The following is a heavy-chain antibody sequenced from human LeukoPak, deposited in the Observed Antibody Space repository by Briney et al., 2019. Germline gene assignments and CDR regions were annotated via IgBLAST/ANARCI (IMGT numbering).Heavy chain of an antibody. D-gene: IGHD3-3*01. CDR1: GGSISTYY. CDR3: AREGIFGVVTVPAFDI. CDR2: VYYSGST. V-gene: IGHV4-59*12. J-gene: IGHJ3*02. Sequence: SETLSLTCTVSGGSISTYYWSWIRQPPRQGLEWIGYVYYSGSTNYNPSLKGRVTISVDTSTNQFYLKLSSVTAADTAVYYCAREGIFGVVTVPAFDIWGQGTMVTVSS.